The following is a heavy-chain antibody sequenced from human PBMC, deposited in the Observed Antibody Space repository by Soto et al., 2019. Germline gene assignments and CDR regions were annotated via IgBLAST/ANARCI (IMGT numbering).Heavy chain of an antibody. Sequence: SETLSLTCTVSGGSISDVNYCWSWIRQPPDKGLEWIGRIHHSGSTNYNPSLMSRVTISVDKSKNQFSLKLTSVTAADTAVYYCARYDYGSGDDYNIDYWGQGTLVTSPQ. CDR2: IHHSGST. V-gene: IGHV4-39*07. CDR3: ARYDYGSGDDYNIDY. CDR1: GGSISDVNYC. D-gene: IGHD3-10*01. J-gene: IGHJ4*02.